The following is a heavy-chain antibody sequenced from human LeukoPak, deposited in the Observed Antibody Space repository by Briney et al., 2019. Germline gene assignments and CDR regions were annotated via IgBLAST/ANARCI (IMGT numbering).Heavy chain of an antibody. J-gene: IGHJ6*02. CDR2: IYYSGST. Sequence: SETLSLTCTVSGGSISSGDYYWSWIRQPPGKGLEWIGYIYYSGSTYYNPSLKSRVTISVDTSKNQFSLKLSSVTAADTAVYYCARDGRFPVGGPYYYYGMDVWGQGTTVTVPS. V-gene: IGHV4-30-4*01. CDR3: ARDGRFPVGGPYYYYGMDV. D-gene: IGHD1-26*01. CDR1: GGSISSGDYY.